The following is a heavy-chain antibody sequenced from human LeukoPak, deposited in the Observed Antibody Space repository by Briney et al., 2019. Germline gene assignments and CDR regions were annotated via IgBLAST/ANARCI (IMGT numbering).Heavy chain of an antibody. Sequence: ASVKVSCKASGYTFTRYDIDWVRQATGQGLEYMGWMNPNSGNTGYARKFQGRVTITMNTSISTAYMELINLRSEDTAVYYCARAPVAVAGPEDVFDIWGQGTMVTVSS. J-gene: IGHJ3*02. V-gene: IGHV1-8*03. D-gene: IGHD6-19*01. CDR3: ARAPVAVAGPEDVFDI. CDR2: MNPNSGNT. CDR1: GYTFTRYD.